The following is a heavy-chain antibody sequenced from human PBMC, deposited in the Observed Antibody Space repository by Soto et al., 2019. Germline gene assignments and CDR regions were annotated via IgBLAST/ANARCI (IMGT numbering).Heavy chain of an antibody. D-gene: IGHD5-12*01. V-gene: IGHV3-33*01. CDR1: GFTFSSYG. Sequence: GGSLRLSCAASGFTFSSYGIHWVRQAPGKGLEWVGIIWYDGSNKYYADSVKGRFTISRDSSKNTVYLQMNSLRAEDTAVYYCARDRPRPGSTGYVLDYWGQGTLVTVSS. J-gene: IGHJ4*02. CDR3: ARDRPRPGSTGYVLDY. CDR2: IWYDGSNK.